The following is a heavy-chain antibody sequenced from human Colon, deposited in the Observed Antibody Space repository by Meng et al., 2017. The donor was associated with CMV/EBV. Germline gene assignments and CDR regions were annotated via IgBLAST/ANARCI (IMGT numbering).Heavy chain of an antibody. V-gene: IGHV3-9*01. CDR2: VGWSGSSV. D-gene: IGHD1-26*01. J-gene: IGHJ4*02. CDR1: GFTFDDCA. CDR3: ARDPSLTWVAKRPDY. Sequence: GGSLRLSCIASGFTFDDCAMHWVRHSPRKGLEWVAGVGWSGSSVGYADSVKGRFTISRDNAKNILYLEMSSLRREDTAVYYCARDPSLTWVAKRPDYWGQGTLVTVSS.